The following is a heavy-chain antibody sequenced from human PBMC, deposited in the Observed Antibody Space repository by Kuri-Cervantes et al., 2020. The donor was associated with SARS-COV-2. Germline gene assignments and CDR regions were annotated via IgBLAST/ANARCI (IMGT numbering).Heavy chain of an antibody. D-gene: IGHD6-13*01. CDR3: ARDPIAAAGTRLYYYYGMDV. CDR2: IYTSGST. Sequence: SETLSLTCTVSGGSISSGSYYWSWIRQPAGKGLEWIGRIYTSGSTNYNPSLKSRVTMSVDTSKNQFSLKLSSVTAADTAVYYCARDPIAAAGTRLYYYYGMDVWGQGTTVTVSS. J-gene: IGHJ6*02. CDR1: GGSISSGSYY. V-gene: IGHV4-61*02.